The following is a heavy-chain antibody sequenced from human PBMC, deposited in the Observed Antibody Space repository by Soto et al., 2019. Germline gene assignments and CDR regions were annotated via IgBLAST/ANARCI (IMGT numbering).Heavy chain of an antibody. CDR2: ISSSGSTI. CDR3: AQTKWELQRPDAFDI. V-gene: IGHV3-11*01. J-gene: IGHJ3*02. D-gene: IGHD1-26*01. Sequence: QVQLVESGGGLVKPGGSLRLSCAASGFTFSDYYMSWIRQAPGKGLEWVSYISSSGSTIYYADSVKGRFTISRDNAKNALYLQMNSLRAEDTAVYYCAQTKWELQRPDAFDIWGQGTMVTVSS. CDR1: GFTFSDYY.